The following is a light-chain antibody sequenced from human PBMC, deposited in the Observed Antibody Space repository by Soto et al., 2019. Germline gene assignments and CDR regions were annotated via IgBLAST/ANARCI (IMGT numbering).Light chain of an antibody. Sequence: EIVLTQSPGTLSLSPGERATLSCRASHSVSSSYLAWYQQKPGQAPRLLIYGASSRDTGIPDRFSGSGSGTDFTLTISKLEAEDFAVYYCQQYGGSPPITFGQGTRLEIK. CDR1: HSVSSSY. CDR3: QQYGGSPPIT. V-gene: IGKV3-20*01. CDR2: GAS. J-gene: IGKJ5*01.